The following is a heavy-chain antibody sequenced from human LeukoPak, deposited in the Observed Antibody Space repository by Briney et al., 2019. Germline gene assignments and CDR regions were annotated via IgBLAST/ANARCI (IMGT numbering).Heavy chain of an antibody. J-gene: IGHJ6*03. CDR2: IYTSGST. D-gene: IGHD5-18*01. CDR1: GGFISSYY. CDR3: ARVGDTAMPTHGDYYYYMDV. V-gene: IGHV4-4*07. Sequence: SETLSLTCTVSGGFISSYYWSWIRQPAGKGLEWIGRIYTSGSTNYNPSLKSRVTMSVDTYKKQFCLKLSSVTAADTAVYYCARVGDTAMPTHGDYYYYMDVWGKGTTVTVSS.